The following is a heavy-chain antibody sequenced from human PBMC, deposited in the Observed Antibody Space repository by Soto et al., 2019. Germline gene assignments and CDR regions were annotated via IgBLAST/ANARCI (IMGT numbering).Heavy chain of an antibody. Sequence: GGSLRLSCAASGFTFSSYSMNWVRQAPGKGLEWVSYISSSSSTIYYADSVKGRFTTSRDNAKNSLYLQMNSLRAEDTAVYSCARDRSTVPTLEAYFQPWGQGTLVTVSS. J-gene: IGHJ1*01. V-gene: IGHV3-48*01. CDR2: ISSSSSTI. D-gene: IGHD4-17*01. CDR3: ARDRSTVPTLEAYFQP. CDR1: GFTFSSYS.